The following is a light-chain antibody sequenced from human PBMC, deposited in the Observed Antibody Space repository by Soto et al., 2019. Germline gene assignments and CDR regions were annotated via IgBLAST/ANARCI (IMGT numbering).Light chain of an antibody. V-gene: IGLV3-21*02. Sequence: SYELTQPPSVSVATGQTARITCGGNNIGSKRVHWYQQKPGQAPVLVVYDDSDRPSGIPERFSGSNSGNTATLTISRVDAGDEADYYCQVWDSSSDHSVFGAGTKLTVL. CDR3: QVWDSSSDHSV. CDR2: DDS. CDR1: NIGSKR. J-gene: IGLJ1*01.